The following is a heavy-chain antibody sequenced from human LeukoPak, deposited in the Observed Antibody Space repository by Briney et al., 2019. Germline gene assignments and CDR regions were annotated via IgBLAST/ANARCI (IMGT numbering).Heavy chain of an antibody. V-gene: IGHV3-11*04. J-gene: IGHJ6*03. CDR2: ISSSGSTI. CDR1: GFTFSDYY. CDR3: ARDYYGSGSYYNSNYYYYYMDV. Sequence: GGSLRLSCAASGFTFSDYYMSWIRQAPGKGLESVSYISSSGSTIYYADSEKGRFTISRDNAKNSLYLQMNSLRAEDTAVYYCARDYYGSGSYYNSNYYYYYMDVWGKGTTVTVSS. D-gene: IGHD3-10*01.